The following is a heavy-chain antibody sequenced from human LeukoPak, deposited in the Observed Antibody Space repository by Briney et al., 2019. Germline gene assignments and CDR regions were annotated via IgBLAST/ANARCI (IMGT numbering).Heavy chain of an antibody. J-gene: IGHJ3*02. CDR2: ISGSGGST. V-gene: IGHV3-23*01. D-gene: IGHD3-22*01. Sequence: PGGSLRLSCAASGFTFSSYAMSWVRQAPGKGLEWVSAISGSGGSTYYADSVKGRFTISRDNSKNTLYLQMNSLRAEDTAVYYCARAPYYYDSSAEGAFDIWGQGTMVTVSS. CDR1: GFTFSSYA. CDR3: ARAPYYYDSSAEGAFDI.